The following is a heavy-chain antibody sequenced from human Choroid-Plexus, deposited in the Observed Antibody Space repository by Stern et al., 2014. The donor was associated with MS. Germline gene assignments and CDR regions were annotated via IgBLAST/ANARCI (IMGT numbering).Heavy chain of an antibody. D-gene: IGHD5-24*01. J-gene: IGHJ4*02. CDR1: GFNFNYYA. CDR3: AKDRWGDGYPIFDY. CDR2: TSYVGSNP. Sequence: QMQLVQSGGGVVQPGRSLRLSCAASGFNFNYYAMHWVRQAPGKGLEWVASTSYVGSNPNYADSVKGRFTISRDNSKNTLYLQMNSLRAADTAVYYCAKDRWGDGYPIFDYWGQGTVVTVSS. V-gene: IGHV3-30*18.